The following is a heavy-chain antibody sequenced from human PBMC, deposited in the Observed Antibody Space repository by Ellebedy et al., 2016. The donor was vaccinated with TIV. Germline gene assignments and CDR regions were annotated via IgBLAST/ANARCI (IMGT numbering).Heavy chain of an antibody. CDR1: GFTFDMYS. CDR2: IIGTGSTT. J-gene: IGHJ3*02. CDR3: ARCGNYLGDAFDM. D-gene: IGHD1-26*01. Sequence: GGSLRLSXAASGFTFDMYSMNWVRQAAGKGLEWISFIIGTGSTTYYADSVRGRFTVSRDNAKNSLYLQMNSLRDEDTALYYCARCGNYLGDAFDMWGHGAVVIVSS. V-gene: IGHV3-48*02.